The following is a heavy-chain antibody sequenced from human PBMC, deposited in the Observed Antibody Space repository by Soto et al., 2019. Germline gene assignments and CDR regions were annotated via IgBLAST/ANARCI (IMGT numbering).Heavy chain of an antibody. CDR2: IYATGNS. V-gene: IGHV4-31*03. CDR1: GGSISRGGHY. D-gene: IGHD6-25*01. Sequence: QVQLQESGPGLVKPSETLSLTCTVSGGSISRGGHYWNWIRQRPGKGLEWIGYIYATGNSYYKPSLRNRVSISLDTSKNQVPLQLPSVTAADTAVYYCAKSLPQAAFDSWGQGALVTVSS. J-gene: IGHJ4*02. CDR3: AKSLPQAAFDS.